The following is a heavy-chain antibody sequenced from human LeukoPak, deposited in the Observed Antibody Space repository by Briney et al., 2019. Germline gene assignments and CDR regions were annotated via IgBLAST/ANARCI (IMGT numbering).Heavy chain of an antibody. CDR3: ARGIDY. V-gene: IGHV3-48*04. Sequence: GGSLRLSCAASGLTFSSYSMSWVRQAPGKGLEWISYISTSSSTYYADSVKGRFTISRDNAKDSLYLQMNSLRAEDTAVYYCARGIDYWGQGTLVTVSS. J-gene: IGHJ4*02. CDR2: ISTSSST. CDR1: GLTFSSYS.